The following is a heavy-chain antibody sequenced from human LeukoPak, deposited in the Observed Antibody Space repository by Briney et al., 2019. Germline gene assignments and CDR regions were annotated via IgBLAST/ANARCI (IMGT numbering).Heavy chain of an antibody. CDR1: GVPFTSNY. D-gene: IGHD5-12*01. V-gene: IGHV3-53*01. Sequence: PGGSLRLSLAASGVPFTSNYRSGGRQAPGEGREWVSLIYNDGSTTYYAASVRGRFTISRDTSEGTVYLQMDSLRPEDTAVYYCATDGYHYFDYWGQGTLVTVSS. J-gene: IGHJ4*02. CDR3: ATDGYHYFDY. CDR2: IYNDGST.